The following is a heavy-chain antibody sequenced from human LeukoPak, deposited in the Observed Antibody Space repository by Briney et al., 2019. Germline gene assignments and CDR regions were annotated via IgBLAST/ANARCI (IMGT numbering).Heavy chain of an antibody. CDR1: GGTFSSYA. CDR2: VIPIYGTP. D-gene: IGHD3-3*01. V-gene: IGHV1-69*05. J-gene: IGHJ3*02. Sequence: ASVTVSCKASGGTFSSYAISWVRQAPGQGLEWMGGVIPIYGTPDYAQKFQGRVTITTDESTSTAFMELSSLRSEDTAVYYCTRAASYDFLYDAFDIWGQGTMVTVSS. CDR3: TRAASYDFLYDAFDI.